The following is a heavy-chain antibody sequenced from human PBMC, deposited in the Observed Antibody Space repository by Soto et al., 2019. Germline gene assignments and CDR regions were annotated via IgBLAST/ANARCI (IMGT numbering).Heavy chain of an antibody. CDR3: ARDFYYYDSSGYHSAFDI. CDR2: IWYDGSNK. J-gene: IGHJ3*02. D-gene: IGHD3-22*01. V-gene: IGHV3-33*01. CDR1: GFTFSSYG. Sequence: GGSLRLSCAASGFTFSSYGMHWVRQAPGKGLEWVAVIWYDGSNKYYADSVKGRFTISRDNSKNTLYLQMNSLRAEDTAVYYCARDFYYYDSSGYHSAFDIWGQGTMVTVSS.